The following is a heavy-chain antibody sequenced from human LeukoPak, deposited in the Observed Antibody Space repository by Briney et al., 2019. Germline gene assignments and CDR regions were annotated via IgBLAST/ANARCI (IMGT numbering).Heavy chain of an antibody. D-gene: IGHD5-18*01. Sequence: ASVKVSCKASGYTFTGYYMHWVRQAPGQGLEWMGWMNPNSGNTGYAQKFQGRVTITRNTSISTAYMELSSLRSEDTAVYYCARMDTAMVGGTYYYYYMDVWGKGTTVTVSS. J-gene: IGHJ6*03. CDR2: MNPNSGNT. CDR3: ARMDTAMVGGTYYYYYMDV. CDR1: GYTFTGYY. V-gene: IGHV1-8*03.